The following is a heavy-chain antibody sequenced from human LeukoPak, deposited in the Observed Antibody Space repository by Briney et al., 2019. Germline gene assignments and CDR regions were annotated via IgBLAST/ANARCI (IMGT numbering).Heavy chain of an antibody. J-gene: IGHJ4*02. CDR2: IYTSGGT. V-gene: IGHV4-4*09. D-gene: IGHD3-10*01. Sequence: SETLSLTRAVSGGSISTFYWSWIRQPPGKGLEWIGYIYTSGGTNYNPSLKSRVTISVDTSKNQFSLKLGSVTAADTAIYYCARQPYGSSVDSWGQGTLVIVSS. CDR1: GGSISTFY. CDR3: ARQPYGSSVDS.